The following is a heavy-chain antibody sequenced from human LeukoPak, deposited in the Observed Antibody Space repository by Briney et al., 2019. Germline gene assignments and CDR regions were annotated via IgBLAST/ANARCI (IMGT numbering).Heavy chain of an antibody. CDR2: IKSKTDGGTT. J-gene: IGHJ4*02. CDR1: GFTFSSYA. CDR3: TTDSFGRYSGRYW. V-gene: IGHV3-15*01. Sequence: PGGSLRLSCAASGFTFSSYAMSWVRQAPGKGLEWVGRIKSKTDGGTTDYAAPVKGRFTISRDDSKNTLYLQMNSLKTEDTAVYYCTTDSFGRYSGRYWWGQGTLVTVSS. D-gene: IGHD1-26*01.